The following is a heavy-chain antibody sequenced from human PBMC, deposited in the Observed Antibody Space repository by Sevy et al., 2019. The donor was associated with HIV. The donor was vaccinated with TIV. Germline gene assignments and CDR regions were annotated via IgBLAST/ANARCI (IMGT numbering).Heavy chain of an antibody. J-gene: IGHJ5*02. CDR3: AKVVLMVYAGDWFDP. D-gene: IGHD2-8*01. Sequence: GGSLRLSCAASGFTFSSYAMSWVRQAPGKGLEWVSAISGSGGSTCYADSVKGRFTISRDNSKNTLYLQMNSLRAEDTAVYYCAKVVLMVYAGDWFDPWGQGTLVTVSS. CDR1: GFTFSSYA. V-gene: IGHV3-23*01. CDR2: ISGSGGST.